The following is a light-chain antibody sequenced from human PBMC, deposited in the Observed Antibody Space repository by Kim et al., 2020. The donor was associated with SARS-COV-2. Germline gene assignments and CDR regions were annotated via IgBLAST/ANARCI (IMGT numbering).Light chain of an antibody. Sequence: QSALTQPPSVSGAPGQRVTISCTGNSSNIGAGYDAHWYQHLPGAAPKLLIYGDSHRPSGVPDRFSGSRSGPSASLAITGLQAEDEADYYCQSYDSRLSGSVFGGGTKVTVL. V-gene: IGLV1-40*01. J-gene: IGLJ2*01. CDR2: GDS. CDR1: SSNIGAGYD. CDR3: QSYDSRLSGSV.